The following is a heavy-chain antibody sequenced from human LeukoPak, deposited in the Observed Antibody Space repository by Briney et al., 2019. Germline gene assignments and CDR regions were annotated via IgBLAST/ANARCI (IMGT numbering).Heavy chain of an antibody. Sequence: PSETLSLTCTVSGGSISSSRYYWGWIRQTPGKGLEWIGSMYYSGGTYYNSSLKSRVTIPGDTSKNQFSLKLSSVTAADTAVYYCASYHHYESGRNYNGIDYWGQGTLVTVSS. CDR3: ASYHHYESGRNYNGIDY. CDR2: MYYSGGT. CDR1: GGSISSSRYY. J-gene: IGHJ4*02. V-gene: IGHV4-39*07. D-gene: IGHD3-10*01.